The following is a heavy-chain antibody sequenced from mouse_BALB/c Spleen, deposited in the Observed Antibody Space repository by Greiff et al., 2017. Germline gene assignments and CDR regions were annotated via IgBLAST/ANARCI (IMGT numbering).Heavy chain of an antibody. CDR1: GYTFTSYN. CDR3: ARGDGYYGYFDY. CDR2: IYPGNGDT. D-gene: IGHD2-3*01. J-gene: IGHJ2*01. V-gene: IGHV1-12*01. Sequence: LQQPGAELVKPGASVKMSCKASGYTFTSYNMHWVKQTPGQGLEWIGAIYPGNGDTSYNQKFKGKATLTADKSSSTAYMQLSSLTSEDSAVYYCARGDGYYGYFDYWGQGTTLTVSS.